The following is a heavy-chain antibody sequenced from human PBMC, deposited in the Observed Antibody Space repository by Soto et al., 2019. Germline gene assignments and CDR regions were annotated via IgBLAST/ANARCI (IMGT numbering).Heavy chain of an antibody. CDR1: GFTFSTYG. Sequence: GGSLRLSCAASGFTFSTYGMHWVRQAPGKGLEWVAVISYDGSNKYYADSVKGRFTISRDNSKNTLYLQMNSLRAGDTAVYYCAKALTSGSYYYYMDVWGKGTTVTVSS. J-gene: IGHJ6*03. CDR3: AKALTSGSYYYYMDV. D-gene: IGHD6-19*01. CDR2: ISYDGSNK. V-gene: IGHV3-30*18.